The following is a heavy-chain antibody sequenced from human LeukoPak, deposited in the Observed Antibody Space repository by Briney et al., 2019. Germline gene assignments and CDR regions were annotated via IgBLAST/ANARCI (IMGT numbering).Heavy chain of an antibody. J-gene: IGHJ5*02. CDR1: GGSISSGSYY. D-gene: IGHD6-6*01. Sequence: SETLSLTCTVSGGSISSGSYYWSWIRQPAGKGLEWIGRIYTSGSTNYNPSLKSRVTISVDTSKNQFSLKLSSVTAADTAVYYCARALGHSSSEDWFDPWGQGTLVTVSS. V-gene: IGHV4-61*02. CDR2: IYTSGST. CDR3: ARALGHSSSEDWFDP.